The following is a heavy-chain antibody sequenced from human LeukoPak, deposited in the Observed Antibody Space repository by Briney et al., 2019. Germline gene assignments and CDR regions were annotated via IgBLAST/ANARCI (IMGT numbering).Heavy chain of an antibody. CDR1: GGSISSSSYY. Sequence: PSETLSLTCTVSGGSISSSSYYWGWIRQPPGKGLEWIGSIYYSGSTYYNPSLRGRVTISVDTSKNQFSLKLSSVTAADTDVYYCARLNPYYYDSSGYLDYWGQGTLVTVSS. CDR2: IYYSGST. D-gene: IGHD3-22*01. J-gene: IGHJ4*02. V-gene: IGHV4-39*01. CDR3: ARLNPYYYDSSGYLDY.